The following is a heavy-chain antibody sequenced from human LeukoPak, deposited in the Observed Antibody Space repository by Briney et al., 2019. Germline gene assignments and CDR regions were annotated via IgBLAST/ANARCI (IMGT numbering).Heavy chain of an antibody. CDR3: ARDAKWGSPYNTGRNA. J-gene: IGHJ6*04. CDR1: GYTFTGYY. D-gene: IGHD3-16*01. CDR2: INPNSGGT. V-gene: IGHV1-2*02. Sequence: ASVKVSCKASGYTFTGYYMHWVRQAPGQGLEWMGWINPNSGGTNYAQKFQGRVTMTRDTSISTAYMELSRLRSDDTAVYYCARDAKWGSPYNTGRNAGGKGPRLTVPS.